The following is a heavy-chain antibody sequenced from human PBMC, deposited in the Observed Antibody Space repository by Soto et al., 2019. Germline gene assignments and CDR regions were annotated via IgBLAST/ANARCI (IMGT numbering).Heavy chain of an antibody. CDR3: ASENPVTTSRDSAYYGMDV. CDR2: IYTGGST. J-gene: IGHJ6*02. CDR1: GGSISSYY. D-gene: IGHD4-4*01. V-gene: IGHV4-4*07. Sequence: PSGTLSRTCPVSGGSISSYYWSWIRQPAGKGLEWIGRIYTGGSTNYNPPLKSRVTMSVDTSKNQFSLKLSSVTAADTAVYYCASENPVTTSRDSAYYGMDVWGQGTTVTASS.